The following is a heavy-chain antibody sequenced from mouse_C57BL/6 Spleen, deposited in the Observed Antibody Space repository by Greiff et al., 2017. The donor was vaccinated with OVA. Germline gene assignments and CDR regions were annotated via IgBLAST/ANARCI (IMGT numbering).Heavy chain of an antibody. CDR3: ARSGGSRSYFDY. CDR1: GYAFSSSW. CDR2: IYPGDGAT. J-gene: IGHJ2*01. V-gene: IGHV1-82*01. Sequence: QVQLQQSGPELVKPGASVKISCKASGYAFSSSWMNWVKQRPGTGLEWIGRIYPGDGATNYNGKFKGKATLTADKSSSTAYMQLSSLTSEDSAVYFCARSGGSRSYFDYWGQGTTLTVSS. D-gene: IGHD3-1*01.